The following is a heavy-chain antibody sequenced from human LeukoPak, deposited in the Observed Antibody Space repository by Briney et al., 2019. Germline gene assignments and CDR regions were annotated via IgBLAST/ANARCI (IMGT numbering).Heavy chain of an antibody. J-gene: IGHJ4*02. Sequence: PSETLSLTCAVSGYSISSGYYWGWIRQPPGKGLEWIGSIYHSGNTFCNPSLKRRLTISVDRSQNQFSLKVSSVTASDTAVYYCTRIDGSSYFFDHWGRGILVTVSS. V-gene: IGHV4-38-2*01. CDR3: TRIDGSSYFFDH. CDR2: IYHSGNT. CDR1: GYSISSGYY. D-gene: IGHD2-2*01.